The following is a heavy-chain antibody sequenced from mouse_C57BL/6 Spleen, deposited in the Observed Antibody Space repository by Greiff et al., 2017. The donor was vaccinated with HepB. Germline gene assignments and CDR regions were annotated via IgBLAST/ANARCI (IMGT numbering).Heavy chain of an antibody. CDR3: TRDGYSNSPFYAMDY. CDR1: GFTFSSYA. D-gene: IGHD2-5*01. CDR2: ISSGGDYI. J-gene: IGHJ4*01. Sequence: DVMLVESGEGLVKPGGSLKLSCAASGFTFSSYAMSWVRQTPEKRLEWVAYISSGGDYIYYADTVKGPFTISRDNARNTLYLQMSNLKSEDTAMYYCTRDGYSNSPFYAMDYWGQGTSVTVSS. V-gene: IGHV5-9-1*02.